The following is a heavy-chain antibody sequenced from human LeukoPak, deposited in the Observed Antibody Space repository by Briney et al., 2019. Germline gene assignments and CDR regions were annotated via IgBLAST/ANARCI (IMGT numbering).Heavy chain of an antibody. J-gene: IGHJ4*02. CDR2: IYTSGST. CDR1: GGSISSGSYY. CDR3: ARGVGSGYTDE. D-gene: IGHD3-22*01. V-gene: IGHV4-61*02. Sequence: SETLSLTCTVSGGSISSGSYYWSWIRQPAGKGLEWIGRIYTSGSTNYNPSLKSRVTISVDTSKNQFSLKLSSVTAADTAVYYCARGVGSGYTDEWGQGTLVTVSS.